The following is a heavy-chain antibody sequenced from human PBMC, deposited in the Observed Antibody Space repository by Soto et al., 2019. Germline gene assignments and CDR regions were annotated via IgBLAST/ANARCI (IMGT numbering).Heavy chain of an antibody. CDR1: GFTFSSYG. CDR3: ARESIPARVWAVAGLDY. CDR2: IWYDGSNK. V-gene: IGHV3-33*01. J-gene: IGHJ4*02. D-gene: IGHD6-19*01. Sequence: GGSLRLSCAASGFTFSSYGMHWVRQAPGKGLEWVAVIWYDGSNKYYADSVKGRFTISRDNSKNTLYLQMNSLRAEDTAVYYCARESIPARVWAVAGLDYWGQGTLVTVSS.